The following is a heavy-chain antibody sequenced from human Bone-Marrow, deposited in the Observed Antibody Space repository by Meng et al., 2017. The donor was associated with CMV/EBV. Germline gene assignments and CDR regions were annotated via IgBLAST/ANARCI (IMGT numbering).Heavy chain of an antibody. J-gene: IGHJ4*02. CDR2: INHSGST. CDR1: GGSFSGYY. CDR3: ARSPNYYDSSGYSSTQAFDY. V-gene: IGHV4-34*01. Sequence: SETLSFTCAVQGGSFSGYYWSWIRQPPGKGLEWIGEINHSGSTNYNPSLKSRVTISVDTSKNQFSLKLSSMTAADTAVYYCARSPNYYDSSGYSSTQAFDYWGQGTLVTVSS. D-gene: IGHD3-22*01.